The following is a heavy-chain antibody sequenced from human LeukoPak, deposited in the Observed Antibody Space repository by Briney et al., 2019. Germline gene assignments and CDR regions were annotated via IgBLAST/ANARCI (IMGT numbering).Heavy chain of an antibody. CDR3: ARRAGAYSHPYDY. V-gene: IGHV3-7*03. D-gene: IGHD4/OR15-4a*01. J-gene: IGHJ4*02. CDR2: IKQDGSEK. Sequence: GGSLRLSCAASGFTFSSYWMSCVRQAPGKGLEWVANIKQDGSEKYYVDSVKCRFTISRDNAKNSLYLQMNSLRAEGTAVYYCARRAGAYSHPYDYWGQGTLVTVSS. CDR1: GFTFSSYW.